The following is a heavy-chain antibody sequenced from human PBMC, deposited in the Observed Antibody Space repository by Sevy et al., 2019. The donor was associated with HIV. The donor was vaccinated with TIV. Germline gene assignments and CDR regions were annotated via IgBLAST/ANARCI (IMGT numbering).Heavy chain of an antibody. J-gene: IGHJ5*02. CDR3: ARDQHDYAGNIRTGWFDP. CDR2: IHSGGKI. D-gene: IGHD4-17*01. V-gene: IGHV3-53*05. Sequence: GGSLRLSCAASGFSVSSNYMSWVRQAPGKGPEWVSVIHSGGKISYADSVQGRFTISRDNSKNTLHLQMNSLRAEDTAVYYCARDQHDYAGNIRTGWFDPWGQGTLVTVSS. CDR1: GFSVSSNY.